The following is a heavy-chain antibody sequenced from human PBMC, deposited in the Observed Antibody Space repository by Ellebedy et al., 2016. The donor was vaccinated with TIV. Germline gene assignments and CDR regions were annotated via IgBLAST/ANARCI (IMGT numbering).Heavy chain of an antibody. Sequence: GGSLRLSXAASGFTFNNYAMNWVRQAPGKGLEWVSTISGSAGSPYYADSVKGRFTISRDNSKNTLFLQMNSLRAEDTAVYYCAKCLQTDFYGSGSYYPYYYMDVWGKGTTVTVSS. D-gene: IGHD3-10*01. J-gene: IGHJ6*03. V-gene: IGHV3-23*01. CDR3: AKCLQTDFYGSGSYYPYYYMDV. CDR1: GFTFNNYA. CDR2: ISGSAGSP.